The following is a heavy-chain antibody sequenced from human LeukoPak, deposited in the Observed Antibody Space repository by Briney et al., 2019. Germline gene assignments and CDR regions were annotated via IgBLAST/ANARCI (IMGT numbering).Heavy chain of an antibody. CDR1: GYTFTGYY. D-gene: IGHD3-22*01. J-gene: IGHJ4*02. CDR2: INPNSGGT. Sequence: GASVKVSCKASGYTFTGYYMHWVRQAPGQGLEWMGWINPNSGGTNYAQKFQGRVTMTRDTSISTAYMELRSLRSDDTAVYFCARVLYYDSSGYPVYWGQGTLVTVSS. V-gene: IGHV1-2*02. CDR3: ARVLYYDSSGYPVY.